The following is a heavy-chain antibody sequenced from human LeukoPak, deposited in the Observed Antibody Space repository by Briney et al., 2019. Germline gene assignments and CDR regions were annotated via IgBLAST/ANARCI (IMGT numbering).Heavy chain of an antibody. CDR3: ARGIKGYCTNGVCYTHYYYYMDV. CDR1: GFTFSSYW. J-gene: IGHJ6*03. Sequence: LSGGSLRLSCAASGFTFSSYWMSWVRQAPGKGLEWVANIKQDGSEKYYVDSVKGRFTISRDNAKNSLYLQMNSLRAEDTAVYYCARGIKGYCTNGVCYTHYYYYMDVWGKGTTVTVSS. V-gene: IGHV3-7*01. CDR2: IKQDGSEK. D-gene: IGHD2-8*01.